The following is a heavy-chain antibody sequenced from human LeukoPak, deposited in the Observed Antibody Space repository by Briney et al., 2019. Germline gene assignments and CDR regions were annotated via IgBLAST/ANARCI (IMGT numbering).Heavy chain of an antibody. V-gene: IGHV3-48*03. J-gene: IGHJ6*03. D-gene: IGHD4-17*01. Sequence: GGSLRVSCAASGFTFSSYEMNWVRQAPGKGLEWVSYISSSGSTIYYADSVKGRFTISRDNAKNSRYLQMNSLRAEDTAVYYCARDAPTTVTTFYYYYYTDVWGKGTTVTVSS. CDR1: GFTFSSYE. CDR3: ARDAPTTVTTFYYYYYTDV. CDR2: ISSSGSTI.